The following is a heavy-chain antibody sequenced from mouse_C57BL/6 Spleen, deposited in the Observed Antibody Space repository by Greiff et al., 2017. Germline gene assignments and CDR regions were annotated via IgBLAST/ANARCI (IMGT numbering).Heavy chain of an antibody. CDR3: ARGGRSGPFAY. J-gene: IGHJ3*01. Sequence: EVQLQQSVPELVKPGASVKIPCKASGYTFTDYNMDWVKQSHGKSLEWIGDINPNNGGTIYNQKFKGKATLTVDKSSSTAYMELRSLTSEDAAVYYCARGGRSGPFAYWGQGTLVTVSA. CDR1: GYTFTDYN. V-gene: IGHV1-18*01. D-gene: IGHD3-2*02. CDR2: INPNNGGT.